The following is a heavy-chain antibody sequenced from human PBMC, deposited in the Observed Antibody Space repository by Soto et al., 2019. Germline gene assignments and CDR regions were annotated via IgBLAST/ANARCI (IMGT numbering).Heavy chain of an antibody. CDR2: ISSTSRTI. D-gene: IGHD2-15*01. CDR3: QTEDGIRGSVSVSAFLLTRSSDL. V-gene: IGHV3-48*02. Sequence: GKGLEWVSYISSTSRTIYYADSVKGRFTTSRDNAKNSLYLQMNSLRDEDTAVFFCQTEDGIRGSVSVSAFLLTRSSDL. J-gene: IGHJ2*01.